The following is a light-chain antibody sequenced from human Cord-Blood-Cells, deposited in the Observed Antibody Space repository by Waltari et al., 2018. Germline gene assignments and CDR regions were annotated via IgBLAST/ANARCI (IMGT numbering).Light chain of an antibody. J-gene: IGLJ2*01. Sequence: SYELTQPSSVSVSPGQTDRITCSGDVLAKKYARWFQQKPGQAHVLVIYKDSERPSGIPERCSGSSSGTTVTLTISGAQVEDEADYYCYSAADNNLVFGGGTKLTVL. CDR3: YSAADNNLV. CDR1: VLAKKY. CDR2: KDS. V-gene: IGLV3-27*01.